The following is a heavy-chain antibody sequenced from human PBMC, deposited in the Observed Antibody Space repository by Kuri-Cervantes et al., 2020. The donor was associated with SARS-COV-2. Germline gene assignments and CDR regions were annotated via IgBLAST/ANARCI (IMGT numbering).Heavy chain of an antibody. J-gene: IGHJ4*02. CDR2: ISSSSSYT. D-gene: IGHD1-26*01. CDR1: GFTFSDYY. V-gene: IGHV3-11*03. CDR3: AVIQNSGSYSTRSSYFDY. Sequence: LSLTCAASGFTFSDYYMSWIRQAPGKGLEWVSYISSSSSYTNYADSVKGRFTISRDNAKNSLYLQMNSLRAEDTAVYYSAVIQNSGSYSTRSSYFDYWGQGTLVTVSS.